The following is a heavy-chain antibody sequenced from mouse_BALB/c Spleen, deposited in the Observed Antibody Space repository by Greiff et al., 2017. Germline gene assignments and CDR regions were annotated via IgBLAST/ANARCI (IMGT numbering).Heavy chain of an antibody. J-gene: IGHJ4*01. CDR1: GFSLTSYG. CDR2: IWAGGST. CDR3: ARGDDGYYLYAMDY. V-gene: IGHV2-9*02. Sequence: VKLMESGPGLVAPSQSLSITCTVSGFSLTSYGVHWVRQPPGKGLEWLGVIWAGGSTNYNSALMSRLSISKDNSKSQVFLKMNSLQTDDTAMYYCARGDDGYYLYAMDYWGQGTSVTVSS. D-gene: IGHD2-3*01.